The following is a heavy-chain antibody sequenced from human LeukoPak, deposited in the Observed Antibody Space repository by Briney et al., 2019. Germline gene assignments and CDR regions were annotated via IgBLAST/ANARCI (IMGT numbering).Heavy chain of an antibody. Sequence: SVKVSCKASGGTFSSYAISWVRQAPGQGLEWMGRIIPILGIANYAQKFQGRVTITADKSTSTAYMELSSLRSEDTAVYYCARWELPRGGYFDYWGQGTLVTVSS. D-gene: IGHD1-26*01. CDR3: ARWELPRGGYFDY. CDR1: GGTFSSYA. CDR2: IIPILGIA. V-gene: IGHV1-69*04. J-gene: IGHJ4*02.